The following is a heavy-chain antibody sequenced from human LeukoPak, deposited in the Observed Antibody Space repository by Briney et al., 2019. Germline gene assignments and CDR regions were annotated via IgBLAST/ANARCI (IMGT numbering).Heavy chain of an antibody. CDR2: IKSKSAGGTI. CDR3: TTYDRSGYYSDY. D-gene: IGHD3-22*01. CDR1: GFSFSNAW. J-gene: IGHJ4*02. V-gene: IGHV3-15*01. Sequence: GGSLRLSCAASGFSFSNAWMSWVRRAPGKGLEWVGRIKSKSAGGTIEYGAPVKGRFTISRDDSENMLYLQMSSLKTEDTAVYYCTTYDRSGYYSDYWGQGTLVTVSS.